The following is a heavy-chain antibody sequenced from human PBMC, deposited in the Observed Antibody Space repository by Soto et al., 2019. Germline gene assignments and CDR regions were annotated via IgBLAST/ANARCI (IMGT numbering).Heavy chain of an antibody. Sequence: QVQLVESGGGVVQPGRSLRLSCAASGFTFSSYGMHWVRQAPGKGLEGVAVISYDGSNKYYADSVKGRFTISRDNSKNTLYLQMNSLRAEDTAVYYCAKTQGGYYYDSSGYIFDYWGQGTLVTVSS. J-gene: IGHJ4*02. CDR2: ISYDGSNK. CDR1: GFTFSSYG. CDR3: AKTQGGYYYDSSGYIFDY. V-gene: IGHV3-30*18. D-gene: IGHD3-22*01.